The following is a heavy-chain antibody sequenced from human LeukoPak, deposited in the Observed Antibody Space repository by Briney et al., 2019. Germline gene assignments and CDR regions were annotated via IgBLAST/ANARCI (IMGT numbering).Heavy chain of an antibody. D-gene: IGHD3-22*01. CDR3: ARADDSSGLGFQH. CDR1: GFTFSSYA. Sequence: GGSLRLSCAASGFTFSSYAMHWVRQAPGKGLEWVAVISYDGSNKYYADSVKGRFTISRDNSKNTLYLQMNSLRAEDTAVYYCARADDSSGLGFQHWGQDTLVTVSS. V-gene: IGHV3-30*04. J-gene: IGHJ1*01. CDR2: ISYDGSNK.